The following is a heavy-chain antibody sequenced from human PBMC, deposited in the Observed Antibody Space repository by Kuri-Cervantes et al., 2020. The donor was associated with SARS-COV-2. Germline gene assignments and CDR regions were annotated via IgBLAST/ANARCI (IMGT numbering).Heavy chain of an antibody. V-gene: IGHV2-70*11. CDR2: TDWDDDK. CDR1: GFSLNTSGMC. CDR3: ARIQATTVIADY. Sequence: SGPTLVKPTQTLTLTCTFSGFSLNTSGMCVTWIRQPPGKALEWLARTDWDDDKYYSTSLRTRLTISKDTSKDQVVLTMTNMDPVDTATYYCARIQATTVIADYWGQGTLVTVSS. D-gene: IGHD4-11*01. J-gene: IGHJ4*02.